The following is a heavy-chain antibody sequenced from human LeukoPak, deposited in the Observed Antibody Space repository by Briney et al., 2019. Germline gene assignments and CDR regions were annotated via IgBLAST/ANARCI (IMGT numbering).Heavy chain of an antibody. CDR1: GFTVSSSY. D-gene: IGHD2-2*01. J-gene: IGHJ4*02. V-gene: IGHV3-53*01. Sequence: GGSLRLSCAAPGFTVSSSYMSWVRQAPGKGLEWVSVIYSGGSTYYADSVKGRFTISRDNSNNTMYLQMNSLRVEDTAVYYCARAVRYCSSTSCYYFDYWGQGTLVTVSS. CDR2: IYSGGST. CDR3: ARAVRYCSSTSCYYFDY.